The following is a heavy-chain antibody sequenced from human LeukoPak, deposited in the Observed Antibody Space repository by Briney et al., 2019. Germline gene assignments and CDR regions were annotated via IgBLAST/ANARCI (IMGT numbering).Heavy chain of an antibody. CDR1: GFTFSDYA. Sequence: LTGGSLRLSCAASGFTFSDYAMHWVRQAPGKGLEWVPLISWDGGSTNYADSVKGRFTISRDNGKNSLYLQMNSLEAEDTAVYSCAKVRSYDNNCYYDYGGEGPLVTVSS. D-gene: IGHD3-22*01. CDR2: ISWDGGST. J-gene: IGHJ4*02. CDR3: AKVRSYDNNCYYDY. V-gene: IGHV3-43D*04.